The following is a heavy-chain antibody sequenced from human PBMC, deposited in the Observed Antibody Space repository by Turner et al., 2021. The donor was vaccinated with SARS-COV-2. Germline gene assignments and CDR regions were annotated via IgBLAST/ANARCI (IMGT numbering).Heavy chain of an antibody. D-gene: IGHD5-18*01. Sequence: QLQLQESGPGLVKPSETLSPTCPVPGGSISSSSYYWGWIRQPPGKGLEWIGNIYYSGITYYNPSLKSRVTISVDTSKNQFSLKLSSVTAADTAVYYCARLMDTAMDYYGMDVWGQGTTVTVSS. V-gene: IGHV4-39*01. J-gene: IGHJ6*02. CDR2: IYYSGIT. CDR1: GGSISSSSYY. CDR3: ARLMDTAMDYYGMDV.